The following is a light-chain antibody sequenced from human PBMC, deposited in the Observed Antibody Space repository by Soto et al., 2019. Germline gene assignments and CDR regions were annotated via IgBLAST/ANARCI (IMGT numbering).Light chain of an antibody. Sequence: DIQMTQSPSTLSASVGDRVTITCRASQSITSWLAWYQQEPGKAPKLLIYDASSLESGVPSRFSGSGSGTEFTLTISCLQPDDFATYYCQQYNSYPYTFGQGSKLDIK. J-gene: IGKJ2*01. CDR3: QQYNSYPYT. V-gene: IGKV1-5*01. CDR1: QSITSW. CDR2: DAS.